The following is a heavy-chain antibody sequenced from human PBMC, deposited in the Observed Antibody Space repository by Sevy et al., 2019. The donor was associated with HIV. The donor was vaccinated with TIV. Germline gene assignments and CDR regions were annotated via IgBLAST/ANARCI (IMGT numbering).Heavy chain of an antibody. CDR3: AGENYYDSEGYRFDY. V-gene: IGHV3-21*01. J-gene: IGHJ4*02. CDR2: ISSSSSYI. CDR1: GFIFSNYN. Sequence: GGSLRLSCAASGFIFSNYNMNWVRQAPGKGLEWVSSISSSSSYIYYRDSVKGRFTISRDNAKNSLYLQMNSLRAEDTAVYYCAGENYYDSEGYRFDYWGQGTLVTVSS. D-gene: IGHD3-22*01.